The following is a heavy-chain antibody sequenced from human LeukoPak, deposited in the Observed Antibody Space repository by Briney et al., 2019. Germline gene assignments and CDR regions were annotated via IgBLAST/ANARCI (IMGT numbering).Heavy chain of an antibody. V-gene: IGHV3-48*01. CDR2: IDDDSSPI. D-gene: IGHD5-24*01. CDR1: GFTFSRYS. CDR3: AGGGAGDGYYFDY. J-gene: IGHJ4*02. Sequence: GGSLRLSCAASGFTFSRYSMNWVRQTPGKGLEWLSYIDDDSSPIYYADSVRGRFTASRDNAMNSVFLQMNGLRAEDTALYYCAGGGAGDGYYFDYWGQGILVTVSS.